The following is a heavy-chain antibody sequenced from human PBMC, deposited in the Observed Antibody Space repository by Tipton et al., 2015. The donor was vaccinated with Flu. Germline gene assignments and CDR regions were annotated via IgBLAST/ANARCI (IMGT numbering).Heavy chain of an antibody. D-gene: IGHD6-13*01. CDR2: IYYSGST. V-gene: IGHV4-39*07. CDR3: ARVRVGVAAAGHFDY. Sequence: TLSLTCTVSGGSISSSSYYWGWIRQPPGKGLEWIGSIYYSGSTYYNPSLKSRVTISVDTSKNQFSLKLSSVTAADTAVYYCARVRVGVAAAGHFDYWGQGTLVTVSS. J-gene: IGHJ4*02. CDR1: GGSISSSSYY.